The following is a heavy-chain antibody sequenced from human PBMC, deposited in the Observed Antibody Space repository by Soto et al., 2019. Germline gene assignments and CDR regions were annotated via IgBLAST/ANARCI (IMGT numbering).Heavy chain of an antibody. CDR1: GFTFSSYG. CDR2: ISYDGSNK. D-gene: IGHD6-19*01. V-gene: IGHV3-30*18. J-gene: IGHJ4*02. Sequence: QVQLVESGGGVVQPGRSLRLSCAASGFTFSSYGMHWVRQAPGKGLEWVAVISYDGSNKYYADSVKGRFTISRDNSKNTLYLQMNSLRAEDTAVYYRAKESVDSSGCQDYWGQGTLVTVSS. CDR3: AKESVDSSGCQDY.